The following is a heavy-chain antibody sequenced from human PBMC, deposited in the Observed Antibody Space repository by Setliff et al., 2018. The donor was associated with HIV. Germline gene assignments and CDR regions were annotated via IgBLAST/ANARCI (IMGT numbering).Heavy chain of an antibody. J-gene: IGHJ1*01. V-gene: IGHV1-69*06. CDR1: GGTFSSYS. CDR2: ILPIFGTR. D-gene: IGHD3-10*01. CDR3: ARDQVSMVRAVRLVA. Sequence: SVKVSCKASGGTFSSYSIGWVRQAPGQGLEWMGRILPIFGTRDYAQKFRGRVTITADKSTSTAYMELRSLRSEDTAVYYCARDQVSMVRAVRLVAWGQGSLVTVSS.